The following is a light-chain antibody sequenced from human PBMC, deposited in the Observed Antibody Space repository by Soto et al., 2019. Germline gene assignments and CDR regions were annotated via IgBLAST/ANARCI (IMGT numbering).Light chain of an antibody. CDR2: YVD. CDR1: SDDVGGYDY. Sequence: QSVLTQPASVSGSPGQSITISCTGTSDDVGGYDYVSWYLQYPDKAPQLLIYYVDHRPSGVSSRFSGSKSGNTASLTISGLQAEDEGDYYCCSYADGSIYFFGTGTKVTVL. J-gene: IGLJ1*01. V-gene: IGLV2-14*03. CDR3: CSYADGSIYF.